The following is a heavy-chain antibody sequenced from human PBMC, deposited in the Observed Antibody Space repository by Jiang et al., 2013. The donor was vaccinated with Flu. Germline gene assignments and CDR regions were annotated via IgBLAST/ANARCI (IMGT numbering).Heavy chain of an antibody. Sequence: VQLVESGAEVKEPGSSVRISCTASGVTFNTYAINWMRQAPGQGLEWVGDHLSGTPTTHRSSRARVTISADKFTTTAHLELSSLTSDDTAVYYCARLMQWPHWGQGTLVTVSS. J-gene: IGHJ4*02. CDR1: GVTFNTYA. D-gene: IGHD6-19*01. CDR3: ARLMQWPH. CDR2: HLSGTP. V-gene: IGHV1-69*06.